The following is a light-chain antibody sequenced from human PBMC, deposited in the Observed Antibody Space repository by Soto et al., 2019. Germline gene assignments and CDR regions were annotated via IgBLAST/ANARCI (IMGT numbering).Light chain of an antibody. CDR3: QQYNSYST. CDR1: QSISSY. CDR2: AAS. V-gene: IGKV1-39*01. J-gene: IGKJ1*01. Sequence: DIQMTQSPSSLSASLGDRVTITCRASQSISSYLNWYQQKPGKAPKLLIYAASNLQSGVPSRFSGSGSGTEFTLTISSLQPDDFATYYCQQYNSYSTFGQGTKVDIK.